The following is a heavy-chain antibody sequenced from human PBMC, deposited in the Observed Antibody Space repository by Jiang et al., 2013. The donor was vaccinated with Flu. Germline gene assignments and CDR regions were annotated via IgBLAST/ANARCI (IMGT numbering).Heavy chain of an antibody. CDR3: ARDADTMVQGVIIGYFQH. D-gene: IGHD3-10*01. CDR2: ISYDGSNK. J-gene: IGHJ1*01. Sequence: VQLVESGGGVVQPGRSLRLSCAASGFTFSSYAMHWVRQAPGKGLEWVAVISYDGSNKYYADSVKGRFTISRDNSKNTLYLQMNSLRAEDTAVYYCARDADTMVQGVIIGYFQHWGQGTLVTVSS. V-gene: IGHV3-30*04. CDR1: GFTFSSYA.